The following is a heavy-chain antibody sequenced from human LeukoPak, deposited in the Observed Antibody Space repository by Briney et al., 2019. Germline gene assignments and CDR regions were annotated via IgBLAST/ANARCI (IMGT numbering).Heavy chain of an antibody. J-gene: IGHJ4*02. CDR3: ATEVNWIHPLDY. CDR1: GGSLTSGSYY. Sequence: SETLSLTCTVSGGSLTSGSYYRSWIRQPAGKGLEWIGRIYTSGSTNYNPSLTSRVTLSVDTSKNQFSLKLSSVTAADTALYYCATEVNWIHPLDYWGQGTLVTVSS. D-gene: IGHD1-20*01. CDR2: IYTSGST. V-gene: IGHV4-61*02.